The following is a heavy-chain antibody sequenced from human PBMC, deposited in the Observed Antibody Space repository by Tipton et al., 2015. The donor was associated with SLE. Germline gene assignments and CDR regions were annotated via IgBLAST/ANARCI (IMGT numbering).Heavy chain of an antibody. Sequence: TLSLTCTVSGYSISSGYYWGWIRQPPGKGLEWIGHIYYGGTIYYNPSLKSRVTMSIDTSKNQFSLKLSSVTDVDTAVYYCARTAGRSVKLWYFDLWGRGTLVTVSS. D-gene: IGHD5-18*01. CDR3: ARTAGRSVKLWYFDL. CDR1: GYSISSGYY. CDR2: IYYGGTI. V-gene: IGHV4-28*02. J-gene: IGHJ2*01.